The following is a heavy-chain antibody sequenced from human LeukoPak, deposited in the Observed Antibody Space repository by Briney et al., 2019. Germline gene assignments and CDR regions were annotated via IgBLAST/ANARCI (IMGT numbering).Heavy chain of an antibody. CDR2: ISQSGNI. CDR1: GGSVNSGSYY. CDR3: ARSPLAFYDSSGYPRVWFDP. Sequence: SETLSLTCTVSGGSVNSGSYYWNWIRQPPGKGLEWIGYIYHIGYISQSGNIYQNPSLKSRVTISLDTSRNQFSLKLSSVTAADTAVYYCARSPLAFYDSSGYPRVWFDPWGQGTLVTVSS. V-gene: IGHV4-30-2*01. J-gene: IGHJ5*02. D-gene: IGHD3-22*01.